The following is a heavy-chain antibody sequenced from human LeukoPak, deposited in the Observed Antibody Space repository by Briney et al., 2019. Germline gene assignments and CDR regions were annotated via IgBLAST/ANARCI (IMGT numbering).Heavy chain of an antibody. Sequence: PGGSLRLSCAASGFTVSSNYMSWVRQAPGKGLEWVSVIYSGGSTYYADSVKGRFTISRANSKNTLYLQMNSLAAEDTAVYYCAKMGIAAAGTADYWGQGTLVTVSS. D-gene: IGHD6-13*01. CDR2: IYSGGST. CDR1: GFTVSSNY. J-gene: IGHJ4*02. CDR3: AKMGIAAAGTADY. V-gene: IGHV3-53*01.